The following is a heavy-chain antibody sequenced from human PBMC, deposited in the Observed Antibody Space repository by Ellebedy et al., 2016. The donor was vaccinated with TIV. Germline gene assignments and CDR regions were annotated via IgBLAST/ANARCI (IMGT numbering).Heavy chain of an antibody. Sequence: SVKVSCXASGGTFSSYAISWVRQAPGQGLEWMGGIIPIFGTANYAQKFQGRVTITADESTSTAYMELSSLRAEDTAVYYCARARSVRGYDMDVWGKGTTVTVSS. CDR3: ARARSVRGYDMDV. V-gene: IGHV1-69*13. D-gene: IGHD3-10*01. J-gene: IGHJ6*03. CDR1: GGTFSSYA. CDR2: IIPIFGTA.